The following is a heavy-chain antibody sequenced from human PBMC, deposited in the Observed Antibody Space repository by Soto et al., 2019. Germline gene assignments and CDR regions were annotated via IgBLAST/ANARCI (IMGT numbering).Heavy chain of an antibody. Sequence: GGSLRLSCAASGFTFSDHYMDWVRQAPGKGLEWVGRSKNKADSYTTEYAASVKGRFTISRDGSKNSLFLQMNSLKTEDTAVYYCARVSSGWWYFDYWGQGTLVTVSS. D-gene: IGHD6-19*01. J-gene: IGHJ4*02. CDR1: GFTFSDHY. V-gene: IGHV3-72*01. CDR2: SKNKADSYTT. CDR3: ARVSSGWWYFDY.